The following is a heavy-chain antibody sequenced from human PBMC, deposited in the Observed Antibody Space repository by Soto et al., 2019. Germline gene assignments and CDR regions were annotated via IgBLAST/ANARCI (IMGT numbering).Heavy chain of an antibody. D-gene: IGHD3-22*01. CDR1: GFTFSSYA. J-gene: IGHJ6*02. Sequence: PGGSLRLSCAASGFTFSSYAMSWVRQAPGKGLEWVSAISGSGGTTYYADSVRGRFTISRDNSKNTLYLQMYSLRAEDTAVYYCAKAGYDSSGYTDYYGLDVWGQGTTVTVSS. CDR2: ISGSGGTT. CDR3: AKAGYDSSGYTDYYGLDV. V-gene: IGHV3-23*01.